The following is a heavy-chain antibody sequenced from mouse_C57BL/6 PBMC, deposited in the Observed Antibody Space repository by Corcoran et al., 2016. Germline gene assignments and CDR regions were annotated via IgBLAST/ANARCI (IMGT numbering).Heavy chain of an antibody. Sequence: QIQLVQSGPELKKPGETVKISCKASGYTFTTYGMSWVKQAPGKGLKWMGWINTYSGVPTYADDFKGRFAFSLETSASTAYLQINNLKNEDTATYFCARRQLRSYYYAMDYWGQGTSVTVSS. CDR3: ARRQLRSYYYAMDY. V-gene: IGHV9-3*01. CDR1: GYTFTTYG. CDR2: INTYSGVP. J-gene: IGHJ4*01. D-gene: IGHD3-2*02.